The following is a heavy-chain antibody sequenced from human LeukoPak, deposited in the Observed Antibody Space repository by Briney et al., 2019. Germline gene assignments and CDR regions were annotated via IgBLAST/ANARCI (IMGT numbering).Heavy chain of an antibody. CDR1: GGSISSGDYY. J-gene: IGHJ4*02. CDR3: ARGKPYGDYVGNFDY. D-gene: IGHD4-17*01. Sequence: SQTLSLTCTVSGGSISSGDYYWSWIRQPPGKGLEWVGYIYYSGSTYYNSSLKSRVTISVDTSKNQFSLKLSSVTAADTAVYYCARGKPYGDYVGNFDYWGQGTLVTVSS. V-gene: IGHV4-30-4*01. CDR2: IYYSGST.